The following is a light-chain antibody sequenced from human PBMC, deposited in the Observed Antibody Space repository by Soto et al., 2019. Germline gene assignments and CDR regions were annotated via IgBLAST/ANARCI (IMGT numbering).Light chain of an antibody. CDR1: QGVQNR. V-gene: IGKV1-13*02. CDR2: NVS. CDR3: RQFNSYPIT. Sequence: AIQLTQSPSSLSASVGDTVTITCRASQGVQNRLTWYQQKPGKPPKLLISNVSNLANGVPSRFSGSGSGTDFTLTINSLQPGDFATYYCRQFNSYPITFGQGTRL. J-gene: IGKJ5*01.